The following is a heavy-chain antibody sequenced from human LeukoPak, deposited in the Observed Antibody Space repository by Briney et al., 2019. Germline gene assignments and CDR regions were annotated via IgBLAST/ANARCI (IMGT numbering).Heavy chain of an antibody. V-gene: IGHV4-39*01. CDR1: GGSISSNYY. D-gene: IGHD2/OR15-2a*01. J-gene: IGHJ4*02. Sequence: SETLSLTCTVSGGSISSNYYWGWIRQPPGKGLEWIGTIYYSGSTFYNPSLKSRITISVDTSKNQFSLKMRSVTAADTAVYYCARPTSKLGSFDYWGQGTLVTVSS. CDR2: IYYSGST. CDR3: ARPTSKLGSFDY.